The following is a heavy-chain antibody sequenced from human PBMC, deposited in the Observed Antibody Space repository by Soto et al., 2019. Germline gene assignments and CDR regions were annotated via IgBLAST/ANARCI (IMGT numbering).Heavy chain of an antibody. CDR3: ACARYCGIPSCSASGCFDL. CDR1: GYSFTSYW. CDR2: IYPGDSDT. Sequence: GESLKISCKGSGYSFTSYWIGWVRQMPGKGLEWMGIIYPGDSDTRYSPSFQGQVTISADKSISTAYLQWSSLKASDTAMYYCACARYCGIPSCSASGCFDLWGQGILVAVSS. J-gene: IGHJ5*02. V-gene: IGHV5-51*01. D-gene: IGHD2-2*01.